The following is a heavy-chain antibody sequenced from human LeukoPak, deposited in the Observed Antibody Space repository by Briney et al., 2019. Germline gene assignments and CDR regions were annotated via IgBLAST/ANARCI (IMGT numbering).Heavy chain of an antibody. CDR3: ARPLTSGSYSFDY. CDR1: GFTFSSYS. Sequence: SGGSLRLSCAASGFTFSSYSMNWVRQAPGKGLEWVSSISSSSSYIYYADSVKGRFTISRDNAKNSLYLQMNSLRAEDTAVYYCARPLTSGSYSFDYWGRGTLVTVSS. V-gene: IGHV3-21*01. J-gene: IGHJ4*02. CDR2: ISSSSSYI. D-gene: IGHD1-26*01.